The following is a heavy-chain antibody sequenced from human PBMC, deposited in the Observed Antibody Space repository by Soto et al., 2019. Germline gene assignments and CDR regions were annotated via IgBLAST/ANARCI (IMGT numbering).Heavy chain of an antibody. CDR1: GYTFTGYY. CDR2: INPNGGGT. Sequence: ASVKVSCKASGYTFTGYYMHWVRQAPGQGLEWMGWINPNGGGTNYAQKFQGRVTMTRDTSMSTVYMELSSLRSEDTAVYYCARDFSSAAILFDYWGQGTLVTVSS. CDR3: ARDFSSAAILFDY. D-gene: IGHD2-2*01. V-gene: IGHV1-2*02. J-gene: IGHJ4*02.